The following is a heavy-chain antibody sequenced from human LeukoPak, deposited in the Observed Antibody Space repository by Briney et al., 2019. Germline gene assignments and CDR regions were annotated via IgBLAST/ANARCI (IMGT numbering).Heavy chain of an antibody. J-gene: IGHJ4*02. CDR2: IIPISDIA. CDR3: ARDREDSSSSFFY. V-gene: IGHV1-69*04. CDR1: GTPYSFSSYA. Sequence: SVKVSCKASGTPYSFSSYAISWVRQAPGQGLEWMGRIIPISDIANYARRFRGRVTITADRSTATVCMDLSSLTSEDTAVYYCARDREDSSSSFFYWGQGTPVTVAS. D-gene: IGHD1-26*01.